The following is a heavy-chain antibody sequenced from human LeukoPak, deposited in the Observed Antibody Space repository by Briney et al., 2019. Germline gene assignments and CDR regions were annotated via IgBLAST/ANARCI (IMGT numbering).Heavy chain of an antibody. CDR3: ARENLPYYGGSDRQPYFDY. CDR1: GFAFSSYG. J-gene: IGHJ4*02. Sequence: PGGSLRLSCAASGFAFSSYGMHWVRQAPGKGLEWVAVIWFDGSNKYYADSVKGRFTISRDNSKNTLYLQMNSLRAEDTAVYYCARENLPYYGGSDRQPYFDYWGQGTLVTVSS. V-gene: IGHV3-33*08. CDR2: IWFDGSNK. D-gene: IGHD4-23*01.